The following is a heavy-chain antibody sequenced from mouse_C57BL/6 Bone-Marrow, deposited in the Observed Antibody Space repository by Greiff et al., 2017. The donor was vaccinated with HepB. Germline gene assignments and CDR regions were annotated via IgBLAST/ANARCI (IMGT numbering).Heavy chain of an antibody. CDR2: IDPENGDT. CDR1: GFNIKDDY. V-gene: IGHV14-4*01. J-gene: IGHJ2*01. Sequence: DVQLQESGAELVRPGASVKLSCTASGFNIKDDYMHWVKQRPEQGLEWIGWIDPENGDTEYASKFQGKATITADTSSNTAYLQLSSLTSEDTAVYYCTTGGVLTRYYFDYWGQGTTLTVSS. CDR3: TTGGVLTRYYFDY.